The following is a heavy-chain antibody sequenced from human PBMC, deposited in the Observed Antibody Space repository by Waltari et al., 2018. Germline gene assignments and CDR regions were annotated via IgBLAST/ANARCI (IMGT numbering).Heavy chain of an antibody. V-gene: IGHV3-23*04. CDR1: GFTFSRYA. CDR3: AKDTWLGGAFDI. J-gene: IGHJ3*02. D-gene: IGHD6-19*01. CDR2: ISGSGGST. Sequence: EVQLVESGGGLVQPGGSLRLSCAASGFTFSRYAMGWVRQAPGKGLEWVSAISGSGGSTYYADSVKGRFTISRDNSKNTLYLQMNSLRAEDTAVYYCAKDTWLGGAFDIWGQGTMVTVSS.